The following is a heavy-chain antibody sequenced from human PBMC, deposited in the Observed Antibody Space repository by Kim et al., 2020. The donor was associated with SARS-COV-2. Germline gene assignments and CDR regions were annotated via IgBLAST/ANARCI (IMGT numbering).Heavy chain of an antibody. D-gene: IGHD3-10*01. V-gene: IGHV3-23*01. Sequence: GGSLRLSCAASGFTFSSYAMNWVRQAPGKGLEWVSAISGSSGSTYYADSVKGRFTISRDNSKNTLYLQMNSLRAEDTAVYYCAKDQRLLWFGELSYCYYGMDVWGQGTTVTVSS. J-gene: IGHJ6*02. CDR1: GFTFSSYA. CDR2: ISGSSGST. CDR3: AKDQRLLWFGELSYCYYGMDV.